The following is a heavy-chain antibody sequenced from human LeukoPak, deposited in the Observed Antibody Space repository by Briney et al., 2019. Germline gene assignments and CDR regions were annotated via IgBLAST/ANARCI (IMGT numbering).Heavy chain of an antibody. D-gene: IGHD3-3*01. J-gene: IGHJ4*02. CDR2: ISYDGSNK. CDR3: ARDPSLNYDFWSGYGGNYFDY. Sequence: GGSLRLSCAASGFTFSSYAMHWVRQAPGKGLEWVAVISYDGSNKYYADSVKGRFTISRDNSKNTLYLQMNSLRAEDTAVYYCARDPSLNYDFWSGYGGNYFDYWGQGTLVTVSS. CDR1: GFTFSSYA. V-gene: IGHV3-30-3*01.